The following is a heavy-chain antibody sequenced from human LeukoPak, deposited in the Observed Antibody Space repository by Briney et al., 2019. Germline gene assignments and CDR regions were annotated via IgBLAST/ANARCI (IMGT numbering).Heavy chain of an antibody. CDR1: GGTFNSYA. Sequence: SVKDSCKASGGTFNSYAISWVRQAPGQGLEWMGGIIPIFGRANDAQKFQGRVTITADEATSKAYMEVSSLRSEDTAVYYCASPATEVPTYYYYYYYMDVWGKGTTVTVSS. CDR3: ASPATEVPTYYYYYYYMDV. CDR2: IIPIFGRA. J-gene: IGHJ6*03. V-gene: IGHV1-69*01. D-gene: IGHD2/OR15-2a*01.